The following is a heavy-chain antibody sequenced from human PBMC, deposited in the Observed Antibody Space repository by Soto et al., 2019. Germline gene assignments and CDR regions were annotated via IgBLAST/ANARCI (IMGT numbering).Heavy chain of an antibody. CDR1: GDTFTNFG. D-gene: IGHD3-10*01. CDR2: IATYNSNK. CDR3: ARVLRGVVNWFDP. Sequence: HLVQSGPEVKQPGASVTVSCKTSGDTFTNFGLSWVRQAPGQGLEWMGWIATYNSNKNYAQKFQGRLTLTTETSTSTAYMELKILGYEDTAVYYCARVLRGVVNWFDPWGQGTLVTVSS. V-gene: IGHV1-18*01. J-gene: IGHJ5*02.